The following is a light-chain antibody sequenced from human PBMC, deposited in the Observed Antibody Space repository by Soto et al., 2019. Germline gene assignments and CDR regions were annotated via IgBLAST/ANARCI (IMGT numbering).Light chain of an antibody. CDR2: GAS. CDR1: QSVSSN. CDR3: QQSYSAPVT. Sequence: EIVMTQSPATLSVSPGERATLSCRASQSVSSNLAWYQQKPGQAPRLLIYGASTRATGIPARFSGSGSGTEFTLTISSLQSEDFAVYYCQQSYSAPVTFGQGTKV. J-gene: IGKJ2*01. V-gene: IGKV3-15*01.